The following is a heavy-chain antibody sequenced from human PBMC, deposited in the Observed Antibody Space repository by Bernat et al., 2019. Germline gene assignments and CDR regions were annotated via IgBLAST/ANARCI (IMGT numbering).Heavy chain of an antibody. Sequence: QVQLVESGGGVVQPGRSLRLSCAASGFTFSSYAMHWVRQAPGKGLEWVAVISYDGSNKYYADSVKGRFTISRDNSKNTLYPQMNSLRAEDTAVYYCARDKGGSYSYWGQGTLVTVSS. CDR3: ARDKGGSYSY. CDR2: ISYDGSNK. V-gene: IGHV3-30-3*01. D-gene: IGHD1-26*01. CDR1: GFTFSSYA. J-gene: IGHJ4*02.